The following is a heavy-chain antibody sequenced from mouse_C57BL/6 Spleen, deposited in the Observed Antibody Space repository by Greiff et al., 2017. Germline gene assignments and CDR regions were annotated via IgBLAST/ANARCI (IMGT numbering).Heavy chain of an antibody. CDR3: ATDSSGAMDY. V-gene: IGHV5-17*01. Sequence: EVKVEESGGGLVKPGGSLKLSCAASGFTFSDYGMHWVRQAPEKGLEWVAYISSGSSTIYYADTVKGRFTISRDNAKNTLFLQMTSLRSEDTAMYYCATDSSGAMDYWGQGTSVTVSS. CDR2: ISSGSSTI. CDR1: GFTFSDYG. J-gene: IGHJ4*01. D-gene: IGHD3-2*02.